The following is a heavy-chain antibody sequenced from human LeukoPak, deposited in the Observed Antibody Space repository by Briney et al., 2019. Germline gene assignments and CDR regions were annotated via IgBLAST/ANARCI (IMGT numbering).Heavy chain of an antibody. D-gene: IGHD4-17*01. V-gene: IGHV3-15*01. Sequence: GGSLRLSCAASGFTFSDYYMSWIRQAPGKGLEWVGRIKRIIDGGTTDYAAPVKGRFTVSRDDSINTLYLQMSSLKTEDTAVYYCAAQGGSGDLRYWGQGTLVTVSS. CDR3: AAQGGSGDLRY. J-gene: IGHJ4*02. CDR1: GFTFSDYY. CDR2: IKRIIDGGTT.